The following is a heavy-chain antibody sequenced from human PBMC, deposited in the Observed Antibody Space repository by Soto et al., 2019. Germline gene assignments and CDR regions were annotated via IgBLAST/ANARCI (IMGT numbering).Heavy chain of an antibody. CDR1: GGSIAGGDYY. CDR2: IYYSGST. CDR3: ARDPYGSGTDFDY. Sequence: PSETLSLTCTASGGSIAGGDYYWSWIRQPPGKGLEWIGYIYYSGSTHYNPSLKSRVALSVDTSNNQFSLKLRSVTAADTAVDYCARDPYGSGTDFDYWGQGTQVTVS. D-gene: IGHD3-10*01. J-gene: IGHJ4*02. V-gene: IGHV4-30-4*01.